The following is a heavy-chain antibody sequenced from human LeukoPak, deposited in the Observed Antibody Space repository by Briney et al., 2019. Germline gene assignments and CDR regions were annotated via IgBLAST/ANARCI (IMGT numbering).Heavy chain of an antibody. CDR2: IWYDEITK. CDR1: GFTFSSHA. J-gene: IGHJ4*02. CDR3: AKDSSDYYFDY. D-gene: IGHD3-22*01. V-gene: IGHV3-30*04. Sequence: PGRSLRLSCAASGFTFSSHALHWVRQAPGKGLEWLAFIWYDEITKNYADSVKGRFTISRDNSKSTLYVQLNSLRPDDTAVYYCAKDSSDYYFDYWGQGTLVTVSS.